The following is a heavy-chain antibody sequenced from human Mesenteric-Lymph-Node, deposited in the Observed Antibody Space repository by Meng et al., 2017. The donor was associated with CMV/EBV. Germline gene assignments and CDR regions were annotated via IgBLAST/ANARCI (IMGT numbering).Heavy chain of an antibody. CDR1: GFTFSSYW. Sequence: GESLKISCAASGFTFSSYWMSWVRQAPGKGLEWVANIKQDGSEKYYVDSVKGRFTISRDNAKNSLYLQMNSLRAEDTAMYYCVREGTEDTWPRDFEYWGQGTLVTVSS. J-gene: IGHJ4*02. D-gene: IGHD3/OR15-3a*01. V-gene: IGHV3-7*01. CDR2: IKQDGSEK. CDR3: VREGTEDTWPRDFEY.